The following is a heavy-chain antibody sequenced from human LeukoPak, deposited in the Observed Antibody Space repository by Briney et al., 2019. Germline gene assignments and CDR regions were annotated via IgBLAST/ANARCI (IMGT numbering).Heavy chain of an antibody. J-gene: IGHJ3*02. Sequence: ASVKISCKVSGYTFTDYYMHWVQQAPGKGLEWMGLVDPEDGETIYAEKFQGRVTITADTSTDTAYMELSSLRSEDTAAYYCATFGATGTTQIDAFDIWGQGTMVTVSS. CDR3: ATFGATGTTQIDAFDI. CDR2: VDPEDGET. V-gene: IGHV1-69-2*01. D-gene: IGHD1-7*01. CDR1: GYTFTDYY.